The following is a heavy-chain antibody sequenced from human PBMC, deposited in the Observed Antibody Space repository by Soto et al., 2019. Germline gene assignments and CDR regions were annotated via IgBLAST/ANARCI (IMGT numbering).Heavy chain of an antibody. CDR2: IYHSGST. CDR3: ARVPGIAGAGIFDY. V-gene: IGHV4-4*02. J-gene: IGHJ4*02. CDR1: GGSISSSNW. D-gene: IGHD6-19*01. Sequence: SETLSLTCAVSGGSISSSNWWSWVRQPPGKGLEWIGEIYHSGSTNYNPSLKSRVTISVDKSKNQFSLKLSSVTAADTAVYYCARVPGIAGAGIFDYWGQGTLVTVSS.